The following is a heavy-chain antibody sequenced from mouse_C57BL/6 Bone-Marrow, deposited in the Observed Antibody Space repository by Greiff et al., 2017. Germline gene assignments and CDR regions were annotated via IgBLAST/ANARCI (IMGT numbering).Heavy chain of an antibody. J-gene: IGHJ2*01. CDR3: AREGNDYDGTGFDY. D-gene: IGHD2-4*01. Sequence: VQLQQSGPELVKPGASVKISCKASGYSFTGSYMHWVKQSHGNILDWIGYIYPYNGVSSYNQKFKGKATLTVDKSSSTAYMELRSLTSEDSAVYDCAREGNDYDGTGFDYWGQGTTLTVSS. V-gene: IGHV1-31*01. CDR2: IYPYNGVS. CDR1: GYSFTGSY.